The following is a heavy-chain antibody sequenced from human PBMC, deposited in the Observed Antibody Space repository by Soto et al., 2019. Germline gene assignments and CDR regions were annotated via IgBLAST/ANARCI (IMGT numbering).Heavy chain of an antibody. CDR1: GGSFSGYY. V-gene: IGHV4-34*01. J-gene: IGHJ6*02. CDR2: FNHSVST. CDR3: ASHQYSSSTVLYYYGMDC. Sequence: SATMSLTCTVYGGSFSGYYWCWIRQPPGKGLEWVGEFNHSVSTYYNPSLKTRATISVDTSKNQYSLKLTSATAADTAVYYWASHQYSSSTVLYYYGMDCWGQGTTVTFSS. D-gene: IGHD6-6*01.